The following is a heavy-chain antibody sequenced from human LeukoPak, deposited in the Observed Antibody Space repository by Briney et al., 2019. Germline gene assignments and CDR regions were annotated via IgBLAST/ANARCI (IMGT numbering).Heavy chain of an antibody. J-gene: IGHJ4*02. D-gene: IGHD4-23*01. V-gene: IGHV4-4*07. CDR2: IYNSGTT. CDR1: GGAISGNY. CDR3: ARDWEFYGGNLYFDY. Sequence: PSETLSLTCTVSGGAISGNYWSWIRQPAGKGLEWIGRIYNSGTTNYNPSLKSRVTMSVDTSKNHFSLNLSSVTAADTAVYYCARDWEFYGGNLYFDYWGQGILVTVSS.